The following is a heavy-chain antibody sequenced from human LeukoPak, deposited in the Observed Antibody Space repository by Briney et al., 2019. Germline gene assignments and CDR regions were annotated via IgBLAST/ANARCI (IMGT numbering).Heavy chain of an antibody. J-gene: IGHJ4*02. D-gene: IGHD6-6*01. V-gene: IGHV1-69*04. Sequence: SVKVSXKASGGTFSSYTISWMRQAPGQGLEWMGRIIPILGIANYAQKFQGRVTITADKSTSTAYMELSSLRSEDTAVYYCARDGGEYSSSSFDYWGQGTLVTVSS. CDR2: IIPILGIA. CDR3: ARDGGEYSSSSFDY. CDR1: GGTFSSYT.